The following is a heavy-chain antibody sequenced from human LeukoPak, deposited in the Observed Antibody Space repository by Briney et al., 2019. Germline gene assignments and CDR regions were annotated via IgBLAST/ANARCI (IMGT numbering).Heavy chain of an antibody. D-gene: IGHD3-10*01. CDR1: GYTFSSYD. J-gene: IGHJ5*02. Sequence: GASVKVSCKASGYTFSSYDVNWVRQATGQGLEWMGWVNPKNGDTGYALKFQGRVTMSRNTPISTAYMELGSLRSEDTAVYYCARVPRRGDQFDPWGQGTLVTVSS. CDR3: ARVPRRGDQFDP. CDR2: VNPKNGDT. V-gene: IGHV1-8*01.